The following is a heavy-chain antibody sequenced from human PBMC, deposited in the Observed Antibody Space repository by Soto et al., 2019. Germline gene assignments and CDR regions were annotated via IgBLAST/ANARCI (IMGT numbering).Heavy chain of an antibody. CDR3: ARARTPLYYYYGMDV. CDR1: GGTFSSYT. J-gene: IGHJ6*02. V-gene: IGHV1-69*02. Sequence: QVQLVQSGAEVKKPGSSVKVSCKASGGTFSSYTISWVRQAPGQGLEWMGRIIPILGIANYAQKFQGRVTITADKSXTTAYMELSSLRSADTAVYYCARARTPLYYYYGMDVWGQGTTVTVSS. CDR2: IIPILGIA.